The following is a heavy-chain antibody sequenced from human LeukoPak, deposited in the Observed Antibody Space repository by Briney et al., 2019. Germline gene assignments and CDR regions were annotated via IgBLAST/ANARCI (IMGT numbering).Heavy chain of an antibody. J-gene: IGHJ1*01. V-gene: IGHV3-23*01. CDR3: AKESNDYGGNSVEYFQH. CDR2: ISGRGGST. D-gene: IGHD4-23*01. Sequence: GGSLRLSCAASGFTFSSYAMSWVRQAPGKGLEWVSGISGRGGSTYYADSVKGRFTISRDNSKNTLHLQMNSLRAEDTAVYYCAKESNDYGGNSVEYFQHWGQGTLVTVSS. CDR1: GFTFSSYA.